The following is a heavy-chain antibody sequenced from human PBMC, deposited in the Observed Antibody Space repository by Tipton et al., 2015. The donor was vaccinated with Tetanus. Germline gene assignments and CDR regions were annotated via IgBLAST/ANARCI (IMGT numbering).Heavy chain of an antibody. CDR3: ARGQLLSRDWFDP. V-gene: IGHV4-59*01. Sequence: TLSLTCTVSGVSISSYYWSWIRQPPGKGLEWIGYIYYSGSTNYNPSLKSRVTISVDTSKNQFSLKLSSVTAADTAVYYCARGQLLSRDWFDPWGQGTLVTVSS. CDR2: IYYSGST. D-gene: IGHD2-2*01. J-gene: IGHJ5*02. CDR1: GVSISSYY.